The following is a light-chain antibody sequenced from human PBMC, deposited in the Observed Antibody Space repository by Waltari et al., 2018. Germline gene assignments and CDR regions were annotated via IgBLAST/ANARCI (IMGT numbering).Light chain of an antibody. CDR2: GAS. Sequence: EIVMTQSPATLSVSPAERVTLSCRASQTLNRNLAWSQQKPGQAPRLLIYGASTRATGIPARFSGSGSGTEFTLTISSLQSEDFAVYYCQQYDKWPLTFGQGTKVEIK. V-gene: IGKV3-15*01. CDR3: QQYDKWPLT. CDR1: QTLNRN. J-gene: IGKJ1*01.